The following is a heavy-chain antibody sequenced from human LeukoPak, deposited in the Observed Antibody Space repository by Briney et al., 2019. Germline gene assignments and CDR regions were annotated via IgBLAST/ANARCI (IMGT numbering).Heavy chain of an antibody. V-gene: IGHV3-48*01. CDR1: GFTFSSYS. D-gene: IGHD3-3*01. CDR2: ISSSSSTI. J-gene: IGHJ4*02. CDR3: AKSLGVFGVDNYFDY. Sequence: PGGSLRLSCAASGFTFSSYSMNWVRQAPGKGLEWVSYISSSSSTIYYADSVKGRFTISRDNAKNSLYLQMNSLRAEDTAVYYCAKSLGVFGVDNYFDYWGQGTLVTVSS.